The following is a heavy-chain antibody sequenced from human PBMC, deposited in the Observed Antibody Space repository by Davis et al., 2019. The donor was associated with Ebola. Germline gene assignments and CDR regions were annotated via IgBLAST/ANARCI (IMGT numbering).Heavy chain of an antibody. V-gene: IGHV3-53*01. J-gene: IGHJ3*02. CDR2: IYSGGST. D-gene: IGHD6-13*01. Sequence: GESLKISCVASGFTVSSDYMSWVRQAPGKGLEWVSVIYSGGSTYYADSVKGRFTISRDNSKNTLYLQMNSLRAEDTAVYYCASPYSSDAFDIWGQGTMVTVSS. CDR1: GFTVSSDY. CDR3: ASPYSSDAFDI.